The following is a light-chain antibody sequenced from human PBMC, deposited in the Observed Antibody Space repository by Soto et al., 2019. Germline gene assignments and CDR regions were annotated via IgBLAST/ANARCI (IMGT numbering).Light chain of an antibody. CDR3: QQYVLSRIFT. V-gene: IGKV3-20*01. J-gene: IGKJ3*01. CDR1: QTISNNY. CDR2: GAS. Sequence: ETVLTQSPGTLSLAPGQGATLSCRASQTISNNYLAWFQQRAGQAPRLIIYGASSRATGIPDRFSGRGSGTAVTLPIRRLEPEDFATYVCQQYVLSRIFTFGPRTRADI.